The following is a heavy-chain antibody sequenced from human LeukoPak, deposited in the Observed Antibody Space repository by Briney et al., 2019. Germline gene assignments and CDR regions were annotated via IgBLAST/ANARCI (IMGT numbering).Heavy chain of an antibody. CDR3: ARDKRSHYGDYVYYYYGMDV. CDR1: GGSISSYY. CDR2: IYYSGST. V-gene: IGHV4-59*01. Sequence: SETLSLTCTFSGGSISSYYWSWIRQPPGKGLEWIGYIYYSGSTNYNPSLKSRVTISVDTSKNQFSLKLSSVTAADTAVYYCARDKRSHYGDYVYYYYGMDVWGQGTTVTVSS. D-gene: IGHD4-17*01. J-gene: IGHJ6*02.